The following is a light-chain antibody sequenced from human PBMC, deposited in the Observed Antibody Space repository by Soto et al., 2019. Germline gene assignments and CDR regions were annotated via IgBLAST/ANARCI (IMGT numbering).Light chain of an antibody. V-gene: IGKV1-5*03. J-gene: IGKJ1*01. CDR2: KAY. Sequence: IQMTQSPSTLSASVGDRVAITCRASQSIGIWLAWYQQKPGKAPRFLIYKAYSLESGVPSRFSGSGYGTEFTLTISSLQPDDFATYYCQQYNDYSWTFGQGTKVEIK. CDR3: QQYNDYSWT. CDR1: QSIGIW.